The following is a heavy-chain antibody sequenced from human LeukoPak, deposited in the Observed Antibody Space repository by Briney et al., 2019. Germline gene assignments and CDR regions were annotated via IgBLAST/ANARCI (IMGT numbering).Heavy chain of an antibody. CDR1: GGSMESSNYY. Sequence: PSETLSLTCTVSGGSMESSNYYWGWIRQSPGKGLEWIGSVYYSGSTYYNPSLKSRVTISIDTSNYQFSLRLSSVTAADTAVYYCARVGYYGSGSCDYWGQGTLVTVSS. J-gene: IGHJ4*02. CDR2: VYYSGST. D-gene: IGHD3-10*01. V-gene: IGHV4-39*07. CDR3: ARVGYYGSGSCDY.